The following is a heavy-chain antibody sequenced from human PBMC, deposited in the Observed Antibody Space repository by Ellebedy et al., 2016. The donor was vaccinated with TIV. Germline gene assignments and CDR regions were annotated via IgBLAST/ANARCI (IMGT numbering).Heavy chain of an antibody. D-gene: IGHD2-15*01. Sequence: GESLKISCAASGFTFSSFSMNWVRQAPGKGLEWVSYISGSRSIIYYADSVKGRFTISRDNAKNSLYLQMSSLRAEDTAVCYCAREMGYCSGGSYYARLYYYFGMDVWGQGTTVTVSS. CDR1: GFTFSSFS. V-gene: IGHV3-48*01. CDR3: AREMGYCSGGSYYARLYYYFGMDV. J-gene: IGHJ6*02. CDR2: ISGSRSII.